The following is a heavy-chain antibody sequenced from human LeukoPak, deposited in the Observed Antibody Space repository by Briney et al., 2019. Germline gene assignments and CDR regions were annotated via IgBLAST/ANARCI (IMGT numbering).Heavy chain of an antibody. V-gene: IGHV4-31*03. J-gene: IGHJ3*02. D-gene: IGHD3-3*01. CDR2: ICYSGST. CDR1: GGSISSGGYY. Sequence: ASQTLSLTCTVSGGSISSGGYYWSWIRQHPGKGLEWIGYICYSGSTYYNPSLKSRVTISVDTSKNQFSLKLSSVTAADTAVYYCARVNYDFWSGYPGAFDIWGQGTMVTVSS. CDR3: ARVNYDFWSGYPGAFDI.